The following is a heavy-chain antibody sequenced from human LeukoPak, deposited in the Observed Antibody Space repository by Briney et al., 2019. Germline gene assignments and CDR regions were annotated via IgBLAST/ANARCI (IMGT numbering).Heavy chain of an antibody. Sequence: PGGSLRLSCAASGFTFSSYAMSWVHQAPGKGLEWVSAISGSGGSTYYADSVKGRFTISRDNSKNTLYLQMNSLRAEDTAVYYCANSGVVVRGVNRYFDYWGQGTLVTVSS. CDR3: ANSGVVVRGVNRYFDY. V-gene: IGHV3-23*01. J-gene: IGHJ4*02. CDR2: ISGSGGST. D-gene: IGHD3-10*01. CDR1: GFTFSSYA.